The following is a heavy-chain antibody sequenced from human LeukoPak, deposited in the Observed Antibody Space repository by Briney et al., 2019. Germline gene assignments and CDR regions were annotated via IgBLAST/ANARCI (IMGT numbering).Heavy chain of an antibody. CDR2: IKSKTDGGTT. D-gene: IGHD1-26*01. J-gene: IGHJ4*02. Sequence: GGSLRLSCAASGXTFSSYSMNWVRQAPGKGLEWVGRIKSKTDGGTTDYAAPVKGRFSISRDDSKNTLYLQMNSLKSEDTAVYYCQGGRFWGQGTLVTVSS. CDR3: QGGRF. CDR1: GXTFSSYS. V-gene: IGHV3-15*01.